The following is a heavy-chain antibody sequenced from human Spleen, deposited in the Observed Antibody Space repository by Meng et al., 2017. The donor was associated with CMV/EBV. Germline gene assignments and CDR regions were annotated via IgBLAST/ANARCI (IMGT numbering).Heavy chain of an antibody. J-gene: IGHJ6*02. CDR3: ARVKRPDYYYYYGMDV. CDR2: IDPNGGGT. CDR1: EYTFTGYY. V-gene: IGHV1-2*02. Sequence: ASVKVSCKASEYTFTGYYIHWVRQAPGQGLEWMGWIDPNGGGTNYAQKFQDRVTMTSDTSIRTAYMELRSLRSDDTAVYYCARVKRPDYYYYYGMDVWGQGTTVTVSS.